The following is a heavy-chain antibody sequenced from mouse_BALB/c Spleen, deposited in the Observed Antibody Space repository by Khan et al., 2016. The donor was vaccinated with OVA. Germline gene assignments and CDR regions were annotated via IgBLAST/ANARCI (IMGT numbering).Heavy chain of an antibody. CDR1: GYTFTSYW. Sequence: DLVEPGASVKLSCKASGYTFTSYWINWIKERPGQGLEWIGQIGPGSGSAYYNELFKGKATLTVDTSSSTVYIQLSSLSSEDSAVYFCAMSNYYGRGLYAMDYWGQGTSVTVSS. D-gene: IGHD1-1*01. CDR3: AMSNYYGRGLYAMDY. CDR2: IGPGSGSA. J-gene: IGHJ4*01. V-gene: IGHV1S41*01.